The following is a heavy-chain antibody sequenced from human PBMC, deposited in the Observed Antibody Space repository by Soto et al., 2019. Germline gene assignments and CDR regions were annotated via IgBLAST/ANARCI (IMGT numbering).Heavy chain of an antibody. D-gene: IGHD6-19*01. CDR3: ARELTYSSGWFGRYYGMDV. J-gene: IGHJ6*02. Sequence: ASVKVSCKASGYTFTGYYMHWVRQAPGQGLEWMGWINPNSGGTNYAQKFQGWVTMTRDTSISTAYMELSRLRSDDTAVYYCARELTYSSGWFGRYYGMDVWGQGTTVTVSS. CDR1: GYTFTGYY. CDR2: INPNSGGT. V-gene: IGHV1-2*04.